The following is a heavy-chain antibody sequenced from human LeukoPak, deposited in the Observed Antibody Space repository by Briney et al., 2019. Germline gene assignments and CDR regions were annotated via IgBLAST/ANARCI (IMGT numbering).Heavy chain of an antibody. CDR2: IKQDGSEK. V-gene: IGHV3-7*03. D-gene: IGHD1-26*01. CDR1: GFTFSSYW. CDR3: ARERRSGSYVHYFDY. J-gene: IGHJ4*02. Sequence: GGSLRLSCAASGFTFSSYWMSWVRQAPGKGLEWVANIKQDGSEKYYVDSVKGRFTISRDNAKNSLYLQMNSLRAEDTAVYYCARERRSGSYVHYFDYWGQGTLVTVSS.